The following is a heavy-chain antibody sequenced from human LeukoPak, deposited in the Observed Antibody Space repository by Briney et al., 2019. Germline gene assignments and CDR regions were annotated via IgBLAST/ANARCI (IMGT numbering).Heavy chain of an antibody. CDR2: IYYSGST. CDR1: GGSISSYY. D-gene: IGHD6-19*01. CDR3: ARFGYSSGWPQIDY. J-gene: IGHJ4*02. V-gene: IGHV4-59*01. Sequence: SETLSLNCTVSGGSISSYYWSWIRQPPGKGLVWIGYIYYSGSTNYNPSLKSRVTISVDTSKNQFSLKLSSVTAADMAVYYCARFGYSSGWPQIDYWGQGTLVTVSS.